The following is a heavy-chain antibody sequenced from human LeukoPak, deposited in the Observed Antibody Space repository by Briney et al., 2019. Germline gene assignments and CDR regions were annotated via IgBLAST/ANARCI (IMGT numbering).Heavy chain of an antibody. CDR1: GGTFSSYA. J-gene: IGHJ4*02. Sequence: GASVKVSCKASGGTFSSYAISWVRQAPGQGLEWMGGIIPIFGTANYAQKFQGRVTITADESTSTAYMELSSLRSEDTAVYYCARAGYSYGYGRSYYFDYWGQGTLVTVSS. CDR2: IIPIFGTA. CDR3: ARAGYSYGYGRSYYFDY. V-gene: IGHV1-69*01. D-gene: IGHD5-18*01.